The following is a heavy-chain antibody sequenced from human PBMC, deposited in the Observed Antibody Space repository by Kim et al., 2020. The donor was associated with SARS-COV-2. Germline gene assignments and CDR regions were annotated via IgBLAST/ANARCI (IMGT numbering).Heavy chain of an antibody. V-gene: IGHV4-30-2*01. D-gene: IGHD5-18*01. Sequence: NPSLKSRVTISADKSKNHFSLKLTSVIAADTALYYCAKGAVGETAPYAMDVWGQGTTVTVSS. CDR3: AKGAVGETAPYAMDV. J-gene: IGHJ6*02.